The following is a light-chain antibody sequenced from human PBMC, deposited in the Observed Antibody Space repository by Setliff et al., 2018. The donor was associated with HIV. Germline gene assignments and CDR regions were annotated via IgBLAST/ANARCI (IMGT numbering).Light chain of an antibody. J-gene: IGLJ3*02. Sequence: QSVLAQPASVSGSPGQSITISCTGTSSDVGGYNYVSWYQQHPGKAPKLMIYDVSKRPSGVSNRFSGSKSGNTASLTISGFQAEDEADYYCGTWDSSLSAPVFGGGTKVTVL. CDR1: SSDVGGYNY. CDR2: DVS. CDR3: GTWDSSLSAPV. V-gene: IGLV2-14*01.